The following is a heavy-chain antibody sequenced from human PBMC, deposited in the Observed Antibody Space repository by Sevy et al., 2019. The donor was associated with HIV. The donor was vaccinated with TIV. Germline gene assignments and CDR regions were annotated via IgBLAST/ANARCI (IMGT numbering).Heavy chain of an antibody. D-gene: IGHD6-13*01. J-gene: IGHJ4*01. CDR1: GFAFSSHA. Sequence: GGSLRLSCAASGFAFSSHAMHWVRQAPGKGLEWVAVISYDGTETFYPASVEGRFTISRDNSKNMLSLQINSLRPEDTAVYYCARDGGYSIKWYPLYWGHGTLVTVPS. V-gene: IGHV3-30-3*01. CDR3: ARDGGYSIKWYPLY. CDR2: ISYDGTET.